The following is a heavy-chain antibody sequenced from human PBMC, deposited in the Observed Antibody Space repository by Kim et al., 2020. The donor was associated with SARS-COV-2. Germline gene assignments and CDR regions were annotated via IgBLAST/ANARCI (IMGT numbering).Heavy chain of an antibody. Sequence: SETLSLTCTVSGGSISSGGYYWSWIRQHPGKGLEWIGYIYYSGSTYYNPSLKSRVTISVDTSKNQFSLKLSSVTAADTAVYYCARAPGQWLAGGDYWFDPWGQGTLVIVSS. V-gene: IGHV4-31*03. CDR2: IYYSGST. CDR3: ARAPGQWLAGGDYWFDP. J-gene: IGHJ5*02. D-gene: IGHD6-19*01. CDR1: GGSISSGGYY.